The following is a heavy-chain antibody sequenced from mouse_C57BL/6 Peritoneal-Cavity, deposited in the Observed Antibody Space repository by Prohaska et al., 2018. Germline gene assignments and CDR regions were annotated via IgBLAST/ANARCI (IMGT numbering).Heavy chain of an antibody. Sequence: EVQLVESGGGLVQPKGSLKLSCAASGFTFTTYAMHWVRQGQGKGLEWVDRIRSKSSNYATYYADSGKDRLTSSRDDSQSMLYLQMNNLKTEDTAMYYCVRHYGSTWGQGTLVTVSA. CDR1: GFTFTTYA. CDR3: VRHYGST. V-gene: IGHV10-3*01. CDR2: IRSKSSNYAT. J-gene: IGHJ3*01. D-gene: IGHD1-1*01.